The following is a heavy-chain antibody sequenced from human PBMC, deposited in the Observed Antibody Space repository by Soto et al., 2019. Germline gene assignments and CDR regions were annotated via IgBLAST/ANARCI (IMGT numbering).Heavy chain of an antibody. CDR2: INLNSGVA. CDR1: GYTFTAYY. Sequence: VELVQSGAEVEKPGAAVRISCKTSGYTFTAYYIHWVRRATGQGREWMGWINLNSGVANYSQTFQVRVPMTSDTTISTVDMALTKMRSEDTTIYYCARQVSGSEYPNYFYYGMDVWGEGTTAAASS. CDR3: ARQVSGSEYPNYFYYGMDV. V-gene: IGHV1-2*02. J-gene: IGHJ6*04. D-gene: IGHD5-12*01.